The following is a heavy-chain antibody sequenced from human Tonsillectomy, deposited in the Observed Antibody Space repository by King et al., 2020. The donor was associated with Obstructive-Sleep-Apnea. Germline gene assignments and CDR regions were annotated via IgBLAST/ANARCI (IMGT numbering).Heavy chain of an antibody. Sequence: TLKESGPTLVKPTQTLTLTCTFSGFSLNTSGVAVGWIRQPPGTALEWLGFIFWDDDKYYSPSLKSRPTITRDTSRNQVVLTMPNVDPVDTATYYCAHRGPRDAYCSGGSCFGLDYWGQGTLVTVSS. J-gene: IGHJ4*02. CDR3: AHRGPRDAYCSGGSCFGLDY. CDR2: IFWDDDK. D-gene: IGHD2-15*01. CDR1: GFSLNTSGVA. V-gene: IGHV2-5*02.